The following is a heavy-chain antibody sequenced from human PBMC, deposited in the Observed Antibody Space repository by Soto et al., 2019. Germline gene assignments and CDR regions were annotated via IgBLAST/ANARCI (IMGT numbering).Heavy chain of an antibody. J-gene: IGHJ4*02. Sequence: QVQLVESGGGVVQPGRSLRLSCAASGFTFSSYAMHWVRQAPGKGLEWVAVISYDGSNKYYADSVKGRFTISRDNSKNTLYLQMNSLRAEDTAVYSCARDPRWLQPFDYWGQGTLVTVSS. CDR1: GFTFSSYA. CDR3: ARDPRWLQPFDY. V-gene: IGHV3-30-3*01. CDR2: ISYDGSNK. D-gene: IGHD5-12*01.